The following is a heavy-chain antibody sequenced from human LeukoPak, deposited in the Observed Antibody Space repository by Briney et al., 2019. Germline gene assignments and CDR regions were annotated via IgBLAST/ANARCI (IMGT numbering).Heavy chain of an antibody. CDR2: INEDETGK. Sequence: GGSLRLSCTGSGFSVSNVWMAWVRQAPGKGLEWVANINEDETGKYYVDSVKGRFTISRDNAKNSLFLQMNSVRVEDTAVYYCATDAFSYPNTWGQGTQVTVSS. V-gene: IGHV3-7*01. CDR1: GFSVSNVW. J-gene: IGHJ5*02. CDR3: ATDAFSYPNT. D-gene: IGHD3-16*01.